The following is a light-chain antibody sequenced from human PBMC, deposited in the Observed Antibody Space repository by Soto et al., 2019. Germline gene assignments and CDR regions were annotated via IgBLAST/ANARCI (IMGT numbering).Light chain of an antibody. CDR3: QQRSNWPLT. J-gene: IGKJ4*01. CDR2: DAS. Sequence: EIVLTQSPATLSLSPGERATLSCRASQSVSSYLAWYQQKPGQAPRLLIYDASNRATGIPARFSGSGSETDFTLTIRSLEPEDFALYYCQQRSNWPLTFGGGTKVEIK. V-gene: IGKV3-11*01. CDR1: QSVSSY.